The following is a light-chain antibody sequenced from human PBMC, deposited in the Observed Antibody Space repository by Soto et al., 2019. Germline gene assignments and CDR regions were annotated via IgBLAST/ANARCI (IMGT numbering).Light chain of an antibody. Sequence: EIVLTQSPGTLSLSPGERATLSCRASQSVSSSYLAWYQQKPCQAPSVLIHGASSRATGIPDRFSGSGSGTDFTLTISRLEPEDFAVYFCQQYGNPPPNAFGQGTKVEIK. J-gene: IGKJ2*01. CDR1: QSVSSSY. CDR3: QQYGNPPPNA. V-gene: IGKV3-20*01. CDR2: GAS.